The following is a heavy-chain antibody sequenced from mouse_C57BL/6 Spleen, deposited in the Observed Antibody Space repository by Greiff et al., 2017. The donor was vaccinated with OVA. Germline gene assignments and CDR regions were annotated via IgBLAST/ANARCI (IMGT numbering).Heavy chain of an antibody. CDR2: IRNKANGYTT. V-gene: IGHV7-3*01. CDR3: ARVHYDYDCDCAMDF. J-gene: IGHJ4*01. Sequence: DVILVESGGGLVQPGGSLSLSCAASGFTFTDYYMSWVRQPPGQALEWLGFIRNKANGYTTEYSASVKGRFIISRDNSQSILYLHMNALRADDSATYDCARVHYDYDCDCAMDFWGQGTSVTVSS. CDR1: GFTFTDYY. D-gene: IGHD2-4*01.